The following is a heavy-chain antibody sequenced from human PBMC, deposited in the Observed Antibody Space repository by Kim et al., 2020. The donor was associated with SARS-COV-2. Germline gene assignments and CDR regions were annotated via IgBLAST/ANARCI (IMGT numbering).Heavy chain of an antibody. V-gene: IGHV4-34*01. CDR1: GGSFSGYY. CDR3: ARGTRHWRVRGPYYYYMDV. J-gene: IGHJ6*03. Sequence: SETLSLTCAVYGGSFSGYYWSWIRQPPGKGLEWIGEINHSGSTNYNPSLKSRVTISVDTSKNQFPLKLSSVTAADTAVYSCARGTRHWRVRGPYYYYMDV. D-gene: IGHD3-10*01. CDR2: INHSGST.